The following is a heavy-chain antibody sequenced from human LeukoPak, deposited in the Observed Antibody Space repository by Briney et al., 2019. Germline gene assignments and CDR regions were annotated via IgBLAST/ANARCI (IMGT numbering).Heavy chain of an antibody. CDR1: GGSISSGGYY. D-gene: IGHD3-16*02. CDR3: ARGSPAWASLGELSAGDY. V-gene: IGHV4-31*03. CDR2: IYYSGST. Sequence: NPSETLSLTCTVSGGSISSGGYYWSWIRQHPGKGLEWIGYIYYSGSTYYNPSLKSRVTISVDTSKNQFSLKLSSVTAADTAVYYCARGSPAWASLGELSAGDYWGQGTLVTVSS. J-gene: IGHJ4*02.